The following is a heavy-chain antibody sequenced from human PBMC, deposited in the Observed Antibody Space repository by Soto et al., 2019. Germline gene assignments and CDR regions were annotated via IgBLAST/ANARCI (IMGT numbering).Heavy chain of an antibody. CDR3: ARRYGGNFDY. Sequence: QVQLQESGPGLVKPSETLSLTCTVSGGSLSSYYWSWIRQPPGKGLEWIGYIYYSGSTNYNPSLKSRVTISVDTSKNQFSLKLSSVTAADTAVYYCARRYGGNFDYWGQGTLVTVSS. CDR2: IYYSGST. V-gene: IGHV4-59*01. D-gene: IGHD2-15*01. J-gene: IGHJ4*02. CDR1: GGSLSSYY.